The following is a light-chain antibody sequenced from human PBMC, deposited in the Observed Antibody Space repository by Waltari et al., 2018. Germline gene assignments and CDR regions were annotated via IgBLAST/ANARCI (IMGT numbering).Light chain of an antibody. J-gene: IGKJ1*01. CDR3: QQYVSLPAT. V-gene: IGKV3-20*01. CDR1: QSVSKY. CDR2: GAS. Sequence: EIVLTQSPGTLSLSPGDRAILSCRASQSVSKYLAWYQQTPGQAPRLLIFGASSRATGIPDRFSGSGSGTDLSLTISRVEPEDFAVDYCQQYVSLPATFGQGTKVEIE.